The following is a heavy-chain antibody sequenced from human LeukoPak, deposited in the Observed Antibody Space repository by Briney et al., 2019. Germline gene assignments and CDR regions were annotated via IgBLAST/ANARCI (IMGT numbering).Heavy chain of an antibody. D-gene: IGHD3-10*01. Sequence: GGSQRLSCAASGFTFDDYGMSWVRQPPGKGLEWVSGIDRKGGSTSFADSVKGRFTISRDNARNSLFMQMSSLRAEDTAFYYCVRGFRGGPFDCWGQGTLVTVSS. J-gene: IGHJ4*02. CDR2: IDRKGGST. CDR3: VRGFRGGPFDC. CDR1: GFTFDDYG. V-gene: IGHV3-20*04.